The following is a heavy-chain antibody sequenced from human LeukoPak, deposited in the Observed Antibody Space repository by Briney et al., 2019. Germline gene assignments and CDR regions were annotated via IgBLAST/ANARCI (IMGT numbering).Heavy chain of an antibody. V-gene: IGHV4-34*01. CDR1: GGSFSGYY. J-gene: IGHJ4*02. CDR2: IYYSGNI. D-gene: IGHD4/OR15-4a*01. Sequence: PSETLSLTCAVYGGSFSGYYWSWIRQPPGKGLEWIASIYYSGNIYYNPSLKSRVTMSVDTSKNQFSLNLSSVTAADTAVYYCARHDYGYSVDYWGQGALVTVSS. CDR3: ARHDYGYSVDY.